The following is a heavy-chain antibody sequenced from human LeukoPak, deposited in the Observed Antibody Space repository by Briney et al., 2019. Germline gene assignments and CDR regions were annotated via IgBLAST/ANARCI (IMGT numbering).Heavy chain of an antibody. J-gene: IGHJ3*01. CDR3: GRVGYSRGWSDAFDV. Sequence: SETLSLTCTVSGGSISSYYWSWIRQPAGTGLEWIGRIYTIGSTAYNPSLKSRVTMSVDTSKTQFSLKLSSVTAADTAVYCCGRVGYSRGWSDAFDVWGQGTMVTVSS. D-gene: IGHD6-19*01. V-gene: IGHV4-4*07. CDR2: IYTIGST. CDR1: GGSISSYY.